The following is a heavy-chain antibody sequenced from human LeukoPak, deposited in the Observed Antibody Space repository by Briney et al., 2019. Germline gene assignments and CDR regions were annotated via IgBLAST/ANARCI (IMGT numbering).Heavy chain of an antibody. V-gene: IGHV1-2*06. D-gene: IGHD3-10*01. CDR1: GYTFTNYG. CDR2: INPNSGGT. CDR3: ARERDKYYYGSGSYYNRGYLDY. Sequence: ASVKVSCKASGYTFTNYGINWVRQAPGQGLEWMGRINPNSGGTNYAQKFQGRVTMTRDTSISTAYMELSRLRSDDTAVYYCARERDKYYYGSGSYYNRGYLDYWGQGTLVTVSS. J-gene: IGHJ4*02.